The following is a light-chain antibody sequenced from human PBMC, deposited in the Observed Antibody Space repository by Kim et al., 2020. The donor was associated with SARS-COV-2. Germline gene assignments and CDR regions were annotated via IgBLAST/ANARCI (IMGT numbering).Light chain of an antibody. Sequence: PGQSVTISCSGSRSNIGSNSVYWYQQFPGAAPKLLIYGNNQRPSGVPDRFSGSKSGTSASLAISGLRSEDEADYYCAAWDDSLDVAFGGGTKVTVL. CDR2: GNN. CDR3: AAWDDSLDVA. CDR1: RSNIGSNS. J-gene: IGLJ2*01. V-gene: IGLV1-47*01.